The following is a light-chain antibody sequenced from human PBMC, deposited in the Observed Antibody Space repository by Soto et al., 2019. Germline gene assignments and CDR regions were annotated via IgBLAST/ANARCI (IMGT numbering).Light chain of an antibody. CDR2: DVS. CDR1: SSDVGGYNY. CDR3: SSYTSSSTPV. V-gene: IGLV2-14*01. J-gene: IGLJ1*01. Sequence: QSVLTQPASVSGSPGQSITISCTGTSSDVGGYNYVSWYQQHPGKAPKLMIYDVSNRPSGVSNRFSGSKSGNTASLTISGFQVVDEADYYCSSYTSSSTPVFGTGTKVTVL.